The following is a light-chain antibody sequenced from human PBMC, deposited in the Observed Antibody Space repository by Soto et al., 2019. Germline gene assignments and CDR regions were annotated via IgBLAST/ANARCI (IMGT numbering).Light chain of an antibody. Sequence: EIVLTQSPASLSFSPGETATLSCRASPSVTNFLAWYQQKPGQAPRLLIYGAFNRATGIPARFSGSGSGTDFTLAISSLEPEDSAIYYCQQRNVWPPVTFGQGTRLEIK. V-gene: IGKV3-11*01. J-gene: IGKJ5*01. CDR2: GAF. CDR1: PSVTNF. CDR3: QQRNVWPPVT.